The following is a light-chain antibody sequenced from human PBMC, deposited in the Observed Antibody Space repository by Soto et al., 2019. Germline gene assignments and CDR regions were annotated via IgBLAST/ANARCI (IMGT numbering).Light chain of an antibody. J-gene: IGKJ1*01. CDR3: HQSYSAPWT. CDR2: AAS. V-gene: IGKV1-39*01. Sequence: DIQVTQSPSSLSASVGDRVTITCRASQSISSYLNWYRQKPGRAPNLRIYAASKLQSGVPSRFSGSGSGTDFTLTISSLQPGDFAIYYCHQSYSAPWTFGQGTKVEIK. CDR1: QSISSY.